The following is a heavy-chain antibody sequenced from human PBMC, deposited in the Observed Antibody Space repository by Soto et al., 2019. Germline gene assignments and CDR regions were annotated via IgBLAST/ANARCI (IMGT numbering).Heavy chain of an antibody. V-gene: IGHV3-66*01. J-gene: IGHJ4*02. CDR3: ARDQLYYGSGTTDDY. D-gene: IGHD3-10*01. CDR2: IYSGGST. Sequence: EVQLVESGGGLVQPGGSLRLSCAASGFTVSSNYMSWVRQAPGKGLEWVSVIYSGGSTYYADSVKGRFTISRDNSKNTLYLQMNSLRAEDTAVYYCARDQLYYGSGTTDDYWGQGTLVTVSS. CDR1: GFTVSSNY.